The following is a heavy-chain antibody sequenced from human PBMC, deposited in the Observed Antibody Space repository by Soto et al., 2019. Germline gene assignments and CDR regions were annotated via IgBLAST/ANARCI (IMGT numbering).Heavy chain of an antibody. CDR1: GYTFTSYG. CDR2: INAGNGNT. D-gene: IGHD3-22*01. Sequence: QIQLMQSGAEVKKPGASVKVSCKASGYTFTSYGIHWVRQAPGQRLEWTGWINAGNGNTKYSEKFQGRVTITRDTSASTAYLELSSLRSEDTAVYYCARDPNDSSAYYHHYYYGMDVWGHWTTVTVSS. J-gene: IGHJ6*02. V-gene: IGHV1-3*01. CDR3: ARDPNDSSAYYHHYYYGMDV.